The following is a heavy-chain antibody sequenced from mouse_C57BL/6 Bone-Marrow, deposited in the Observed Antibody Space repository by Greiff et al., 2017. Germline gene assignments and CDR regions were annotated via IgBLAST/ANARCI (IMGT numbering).Heavy chain of an antibody. CDR1: GYSITSGYY. J-gene: IGHJ3*01. D-gene: IGHD1-3*01. V-gene: IGHV3-6*01. Sequence: EVKLQESGPGLVKPSQSLSLTCSVTGYSITSGYYWNWIRQFPGNKLEWMGYISYDGSNNYNPSLKNRISITRDTSKNQFFLKLNSVTTEDTATYYCARDRSSGFAYWGQGTLVTVSA. CDR2: ISYDGSN. CDR3: ARDRSSGFAY.